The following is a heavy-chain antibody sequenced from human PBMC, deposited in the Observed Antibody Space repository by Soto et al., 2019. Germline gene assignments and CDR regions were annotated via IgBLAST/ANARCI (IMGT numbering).Heavy chain of an antibody. D-gene: IGHD5-18*01. J-gene: IGHJ4*02. CDR2: ISAYNGNT. CDR3: ARDRAHSYGYAEIDY. Sequence: GASVKVSCKASGYTFTSYGISWVRQAPGQGLEWMGWISAYNGNTNYAQKLHGRVTMTTDTSTSTAYMELRSLRSDDTAVYYCARDRAHSYGYAEIDYWGQGTLVTVSS. V-gene: IGHV1-18*01. CDR1: GYTFTSYG.